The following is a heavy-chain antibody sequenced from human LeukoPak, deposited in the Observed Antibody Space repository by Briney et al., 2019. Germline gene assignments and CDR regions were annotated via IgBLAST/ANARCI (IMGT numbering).Heavy chain of an antibody. V-gene: IGHV4-39*01. Sequence: PSETLSLTCIVAGGSISTHYWGWIRQPPGKGLEWIGSVSYSGSTYYNPSLKIRVTISLATSKNQFSLMLSSVTAADTAVYYCARQLATSGEWVYDYWGQGTLATVSS. D-gene: IGHD3-3*02. CDR2: VSYSGST. CDR1: GGSISTHY. CDR3: ARQLATSGEWVYDY. J-gene: IGHJ4*02.